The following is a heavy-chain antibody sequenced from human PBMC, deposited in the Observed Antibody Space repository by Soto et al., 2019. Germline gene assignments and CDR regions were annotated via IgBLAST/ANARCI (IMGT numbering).Heavy chain of an antibody. CDR1: GDSIRSSSY. CDR2: IYSTGNT. V-gene: IGHV4-39*01. D-gene: IGHD6-13*01. CDR3: RRSSRYSTDV. Sequence: QLQLQESGPGLVKPSETLSLTCTVSGDSIRSSSYWGWIRQPPGKGLEWIGSIYSTGNTYYNPSLXRXVXIXXDTSKHQFSLNVISVTAADTAVYYCRRSSRYSTDVWGQGTTVTVSS. J-gene: IGHJ6*02.